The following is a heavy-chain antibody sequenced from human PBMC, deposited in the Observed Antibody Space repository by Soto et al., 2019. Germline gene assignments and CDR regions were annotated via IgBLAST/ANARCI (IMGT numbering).Heavy chain of an antibody. CDR1: GFTFSDYY. J-gene: IGHJ4*02. CDR3: ARQDATTVGYFEY. CDR2: ISSGTTYT. V-gene: IGHV3-11*06. Sequence: SCSASGFTFSDYYMTWIRQAPGKGLEWVSYISSGTTYTYFADSAKGRFTISRDNAKNSLYLQMNSLKAEDTAVYYCARQDATTVGYFEYWGQGSLVTVSS. D-gene: IGHD5-12*01.